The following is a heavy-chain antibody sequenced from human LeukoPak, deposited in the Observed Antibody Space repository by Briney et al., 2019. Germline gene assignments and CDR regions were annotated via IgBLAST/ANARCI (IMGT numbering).Heavy chain of an antibody. J-gene: IGHJ6*02. D-gene: IGHD6-13*01. CDR1: GYTFTSYG. Sequence: ASVTVSCKASGYTFTSYGISWVRQAPGQGLEWMGRIIPILGIANYAQKFQGRVTITADKSTSTAYMELSSLRSEDTAVYYCARVPAAGPYYYYYYGMDVWGQGTTVTVSS. CDR3: ARVPAAGPYYYYYYGMDV. V-gene: IGHV1-69*10. CDR2: IIPILGIA.